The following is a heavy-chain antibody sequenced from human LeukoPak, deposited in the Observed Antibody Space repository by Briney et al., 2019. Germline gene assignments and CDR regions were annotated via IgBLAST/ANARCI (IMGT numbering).Heavy chain of an antibody. CDR1: GFTFSSYG. CDR3: AKDSAGAGTFDY. CDR2: ISGSGGST. D-gene: IGHD6-19*01. J-gene: IGHJ4*02. Sequence: GSLRLSCAASGFTFSSYGMHWVRQAPGKGLEWVSAISGSGGSTYYADSVKGRFTISRDNSKNTLYLQMNSLRAEDTAVYYCAKDSAGAGTFDYWGQGTLVTVSS. V-gene: IGHV3-23*01.